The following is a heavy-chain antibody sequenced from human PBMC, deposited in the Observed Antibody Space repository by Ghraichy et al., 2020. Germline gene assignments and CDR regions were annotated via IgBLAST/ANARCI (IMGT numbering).Heavy chain of an antibody. CDR3: VGSDCSSTSCSFDP. Sequence: ASVKVSCKASGYTFTSYGISWVRQAPGQGLEWMGWISAYNGNTNYAQKLQGRVTMTTDTSTSTAYMELRSLRSDDTAVYYCVGSDCSSTSCSFDPWGQGTTVTVSS. D-gene: IGHD2-2*01. CDR1: GYTFTSYG. V-gene: IGHV1-18*04. CDR2: ISAYNGNT. J-gene: IGHJ6*02.